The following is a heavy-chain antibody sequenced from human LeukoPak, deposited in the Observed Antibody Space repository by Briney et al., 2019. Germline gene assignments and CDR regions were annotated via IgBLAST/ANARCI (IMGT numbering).Heavy chain of an antibody. V-gene: IGHV3-23*01. CDR3: AKQTIVVVPAADRFDY. D-gene: IGHD2-2*01. CDR1: GFTFSSYA. J-gene: IGHJ4*02. CDR2: ISGSGGST. Sequence: PGGSLRLPCAASGFTFSSYAMSWVRQAPGKGLEWVSAISGSGGSTYYADSVKGRFTISRDNSKNTLYLQMNSLRAEDTAVYYCAKQTIVVVPAADRFDYWGQGTLVTVSS.